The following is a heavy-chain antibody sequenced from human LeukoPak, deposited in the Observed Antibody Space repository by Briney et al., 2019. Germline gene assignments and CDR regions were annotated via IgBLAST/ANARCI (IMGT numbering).Heavy chain of an antibody. J-gene: IGHJ4*02. CDR2: IIPIFGTA. V-gene: IGHV1-69*13. D-gene: IGHD2-2*01. Sequence: SVKVSCKASGGTFSSYAISWVRQAPRQGLEWMGGIIPIFGTANYAQKFQGRVTITADESTSTAYMELSSLRSEDTAVYYCARDRYCSSTSCLPALGYYFDYWGQGTLVTVSS. CDR1: GGTFSSYA. CDR3: ARDRYCSSTSCLPALGYYFDY.